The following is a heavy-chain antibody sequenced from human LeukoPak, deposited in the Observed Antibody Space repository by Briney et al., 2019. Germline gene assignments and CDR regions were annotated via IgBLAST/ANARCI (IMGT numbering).Heavy chain of an antibody. V-gene: IGHV3-21*01. CDR1: GFTFSSYS. D-gene: IGHD6-13*01. Sequence: PGGSLRLSCAASGFTFSSYSMNWVRQAPGKGLEWVSSISSSSSYIYYADSVKGRFTISRENAKKSLHLQMNSLRAEDTAVYYCARDGSPYSSNWYMDYWGQGTLVTVSS. J-gene: IGHJ4*02. CDR3: ARDGSPYSSNWYMDY. CDR2: ISSSSSYI.